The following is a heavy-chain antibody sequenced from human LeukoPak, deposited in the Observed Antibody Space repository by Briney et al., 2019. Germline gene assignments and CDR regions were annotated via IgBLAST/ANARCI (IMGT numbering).Heavy chain of an antibody. CDR1: GFTFSSYW. CDR3: ARGGAARPDF. J-gene: IGHJ4*02. CDR2: IKADGGEK. Sequence: GGSLRLSCAASGFTFSSYWMSWVRQTPGKGLEWVAKIKADGGEKDLADSVKGRFTISRDNAKNSLYLQMNSLRVEDTAVYYCARGGAARPDFWGQGTLVTVSS. D-gene: IGHD6-6*01. V-gene: IGHV3-7*01.